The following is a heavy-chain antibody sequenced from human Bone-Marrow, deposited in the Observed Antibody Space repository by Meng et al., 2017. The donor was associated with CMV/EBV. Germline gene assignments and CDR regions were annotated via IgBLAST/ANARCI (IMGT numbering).Heavy chain of an antibody. CDR3: ARDDTQETYYYGMDV. V-gene: IGHV3-21*01. J-gene: IGHJ6*02. CDR1: GFTFSGYS. Sequence: GESLKISCAASGFTFSGYSMSWVRQTPGKGLKWVSSTSGTGSYIYYADSVRGRFTISRDNAKNSLFLQMNSLRAEDTAVYYCARDDTQETYYYGMDVWGRGTTVTVSS. CDR2: TSGTGSYI.